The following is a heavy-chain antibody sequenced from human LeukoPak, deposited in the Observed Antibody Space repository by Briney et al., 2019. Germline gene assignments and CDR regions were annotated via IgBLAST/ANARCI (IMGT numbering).Heavy chain of an antibody. D-gene: IGHD3-10*01. CDR2: IYYSGST. CDR3: AREPVLFWFGELPFTDAFDI. Sequence: SETLSLTCTVSGYSISSGYYWSWIRQPPGKGLEWIGYIYYSGSTNYNPSLKSRVTISVDTSKNQFSLKLTSVTAADTAVYYCAREPVLFWFGELPFTDAFDIWGQGTMVTVSS. CDR1: GYSISSGYY. V-gene: IGHV4-38-2*02. J-gene: IGHJ3*02.